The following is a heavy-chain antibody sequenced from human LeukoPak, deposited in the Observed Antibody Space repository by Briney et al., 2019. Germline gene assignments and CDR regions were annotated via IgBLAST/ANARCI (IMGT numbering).Heavy chain of an antibody. CDR1: DYSISSGDY. D-gene: IGHD3-22*01. CDR2: VYYSGST. Sequence: PSETLSLTCAVSDYSISSGDYWGWIRQPPGKGLEWIGSVYYSGSTHYSPSLKNRDTISVDTSKNQFSLKLTSVTAADTALYYCARNDSSGYFDYWGQVTLVTVSS. CDR3: ARNDSSGYFDY. J-gene: IGHJ4*02. V-gene: IGHV4-38-2*01.